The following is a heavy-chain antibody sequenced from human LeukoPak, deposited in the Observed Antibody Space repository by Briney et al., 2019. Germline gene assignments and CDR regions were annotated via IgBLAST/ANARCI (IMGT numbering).Heavy chain of an antibody. CDR2: ILYDGNNE. J-gene: IGHJ4*02. Sequence: GGSLRLSCATSGFTFSGFTMHWVRQAPGKGLEWVAIILYDGNNEFYADSVKGRFTISRDNSKKTLYLQMNTLTTEDTAVYYCARGATGYWGQGTLVTVSS. CDR3: ARGATGY. V-gene: IGHV3-30-3*01. CDR1: GFTFSGFT.